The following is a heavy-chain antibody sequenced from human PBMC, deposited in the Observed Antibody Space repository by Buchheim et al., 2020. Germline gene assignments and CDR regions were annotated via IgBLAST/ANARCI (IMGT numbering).Heavy chain of an antibody. V-gene: IGHV3-30-3*01. D-gene: IGHD1-14*01. CDR1: GFTFSSYE. Sequence: VQLVESGGGLVQPGGSLRLSCAASGFTFSSYEMNWVRQAPGKGLEWVAVISYDGSNKYYADSVKGRFTISRDNSKNTLYLQMNSLRAEDTAVYYCARDLVGNRVNYYYYGMDVWGQGTT. J-gene: IGHJ6*02. CDR3: ARDLVGNRVNYYYYGMDV. CDR2: ISYDGSNK.